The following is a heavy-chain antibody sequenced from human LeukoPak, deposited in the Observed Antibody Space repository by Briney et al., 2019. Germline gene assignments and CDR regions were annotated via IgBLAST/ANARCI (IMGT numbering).Heavy chain of an antibody. Sequence: GGSLRLSCAASGFTFSSYIMNWVRQAPGKGLEWVSYISSSGSTTYYADSVKGRFTISRDNSKNTLYLQMNSLRAEDSAVYFCAKDGYGSGGRWFDPWGRGTLVTVSS. V-gene: IGHV3-48*03. J-gene: IGHJ5*02. CDR2: ISSSGSTT. CDR1: GFTFSSYI. CDR3: AKDGYGSGGRWFDP. D-gene: IGHD3-10*01.